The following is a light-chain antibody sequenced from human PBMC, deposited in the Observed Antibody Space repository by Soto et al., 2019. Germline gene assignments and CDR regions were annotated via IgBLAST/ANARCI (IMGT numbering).Light chain of an antibody. CDR1: QSVSSN. CDR2: GAS. Sequence: EIVMTQSPATLSVSPGERVTFSCRASQSVSSNLAWYQQIPGQAPRLLIYGASTRATGIPARFSGSGSGTEFPLTLRSLQSEDSAVYYCQQYSNWPPLTFGGGTKLEIK. CDR3: QQYSNWPPLT. V-gene: IGKV3-15*01. J-gene: IGKJ4*01.